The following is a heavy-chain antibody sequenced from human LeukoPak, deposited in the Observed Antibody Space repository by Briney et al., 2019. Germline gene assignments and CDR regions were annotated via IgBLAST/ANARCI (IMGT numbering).Heavy chain of an antibody. D-gene: IGHD2-2*01. CDR2: INPSGGST. Sequence: GASVKVSCKASGYTFTSYYMHWVRQAPGQGLEWMGIINPSGGSTSYAQKFQGRVTMTRDTPTSTVYMELSSLRSEDTAVYYCARSGVVVPAAMGRAFDIWGQGTMVTVSS. CDR1: GYTFTSYY. CDR3: ARSGVVVPAAMGRAFDI. V-gene: IGHV1-46*01. J-gene: IGHJ3*02.